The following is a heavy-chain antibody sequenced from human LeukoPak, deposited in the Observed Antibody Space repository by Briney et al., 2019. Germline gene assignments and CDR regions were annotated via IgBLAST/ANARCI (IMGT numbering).Heavy chain of an antibody. CDR2: IYSGGST. V-gene: IGHV3-53*01. D-gene: IGHD2/OR15-2a*01. CDR1: GFTVSSNY. J-gene: IGHJ4*02. Sequence: GGSLRLSCAASGFTVSSNYMSWVRQAPGKGLEWVSVIYSGGSTYYADSVKGRFTISRDNSKNTLYLQMNSLRAEDTAVYYCARTHLRYFLFDYWGQGTLVTVSS. CDR3: ARTHLRYFLFDY.